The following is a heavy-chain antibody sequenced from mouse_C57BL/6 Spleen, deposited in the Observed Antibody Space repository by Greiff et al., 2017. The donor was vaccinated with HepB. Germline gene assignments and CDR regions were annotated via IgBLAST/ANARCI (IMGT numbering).Heavy chain of an antibody. D-gene: IGHD4-1*01. CDR3: ARRNWAHFDY. V-gene: IGHV1-18*01. Sequence: EVKLVESGPELVKPGASVKIPCKASGYTFTDYNMDWVKQSHGKSLEWIGDINPNNGGTIYNQKFKGKATLTVDKSSSTAYMELRSLTSEDTAVYYCARRNWAHFDYWGQGTTLTVSS. J-gene: IGHJ2*01. CDR2: INPNNGGT. CDR1: GYTFTDYN.